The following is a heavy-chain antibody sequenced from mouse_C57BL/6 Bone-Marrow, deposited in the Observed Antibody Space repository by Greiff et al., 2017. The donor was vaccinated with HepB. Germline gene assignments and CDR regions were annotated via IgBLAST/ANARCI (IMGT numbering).Heavy chain of an antibody. CDR1: GFTFSSYA. Sequence: EVQLVESGEGLVKPGGSLKLSCAASGFTFSSYAMSWVRQTPEKRLEWVAYISGGGDYIYYADTVKGRFTISRDNARNTLYLQMSSLKSEDTAMYYCTRGGYYGSSYYYAMDYWGQGTSVTVSS. V-gene: IGHV5-9-1*02. CDR2: ISGGGDYI. D-gene: IGHD1-1*01. J-gene: IGHJ4*01. CDR3: TRGGYYGSSYYYAMDY.